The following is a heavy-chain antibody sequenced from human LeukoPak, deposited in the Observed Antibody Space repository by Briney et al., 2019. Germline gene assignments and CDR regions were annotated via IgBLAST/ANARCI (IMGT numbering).Heavy chain of an antibody. D-gene: IGHD5-18*01. J-gene: IGHJ3*02. V-gene: IGHV4-61*02. CDR1: GGSISSGTYY. CDR3: ARALSKAPEDWYSYGPSDPADAFDI. Sequence: SQTLSLTCTVSGGSISSGTYYWSWIRQPAGKGLEWIGRIYIRGNTNYNPSLTSRVTISIDASKNQFSLKLSSVTATDTAVYCCARALSKAPEDWYSYGPSDPADAFDIWGRGTMVTVSS. CDR2: IYIRGNT.